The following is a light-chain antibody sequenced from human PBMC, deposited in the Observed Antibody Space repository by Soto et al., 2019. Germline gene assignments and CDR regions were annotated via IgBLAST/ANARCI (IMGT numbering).Light chain of an antibody. J-gene: IGKJ2*01. CDR2: DSS. V-gene: IGKV3-15*01. CDR1: QSVNID. CDR3: QQYGSPXMYT. Sequence: EIGMTQSPATLSLSPGERATLSCRAIQSVNIDLAGYQQKPGQAPRLLMYDSSTRAAGVPARLTGSGSATEFTITISSMQSEDYAVYYCQQYGSPXMYTFGQGTKV.